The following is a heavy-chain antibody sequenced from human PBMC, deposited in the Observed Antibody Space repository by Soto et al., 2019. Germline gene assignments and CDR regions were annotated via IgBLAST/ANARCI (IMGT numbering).Heavy chain of an antibody. CDR2: INPNNGGT. CDR3: ARDEENYYYGMDV. V-gene: IGHV1-2*02. J-gene: IGHJ6*02. CDR1: GYTFTGYY. Sequence: ASVKVSCKASGYTFTGYYMHWVRQAPGQGLEWMGWINPNNGGTNYAQKFQGRVTMTTDTSMSTAYMELRSLRSDDTAVYYCARDEENYYYGMDVWGQGTTVTVSS.